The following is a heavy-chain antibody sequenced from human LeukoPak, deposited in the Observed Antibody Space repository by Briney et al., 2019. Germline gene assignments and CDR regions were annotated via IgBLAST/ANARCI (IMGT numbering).Heavy chain of an antibody. D-gene: IGHD2-2*01. Sequence: GGSLRLSCAASGFTVSSNYMSWVRQAPGKGLEWVSVIYSGGSSYYADSVKGRFTISRDNSKNTLYLQMNSLRAEDTAVYYCARAYLYCSSTSCSPRGGYSGFNDYWGQGTLVTVSS. J-gene: IGHJ4*02. V-gene: IGHV3-53*01. CDR2: IYSGGSS. CDR3: ARAYLYCSSTSCSPRGGYSGFNDY. CDR1: GFTVSSNY.